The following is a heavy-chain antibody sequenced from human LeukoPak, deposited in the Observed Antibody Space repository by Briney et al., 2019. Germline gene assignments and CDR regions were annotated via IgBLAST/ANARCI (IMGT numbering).Heavy chain of an antibody. CDR2: IIPSGHTT. D-gene: IGHD3-10*01. CDR3: ARHLLWFGELSGGFDY. CDR1: GFTFSSHG. V-gene: IGHV3-23*01. J-gene: IGHJ4*02. Sequence: PGGSLRLSCVASGFTFSSHGMNWVRQAPGKGLEWVSRIIPSGHTTYYADSVRGRFTISRDNSKNTLYLQMNSLRAEDTAVYYCARHLLWFGELSGGFDYWGQGTLVTVSS.